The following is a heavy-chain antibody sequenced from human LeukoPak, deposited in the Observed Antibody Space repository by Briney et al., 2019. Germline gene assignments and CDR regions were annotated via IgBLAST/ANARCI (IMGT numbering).Heavy chain of an antibody. V-gene: IGHV1-2*02. CDR2: IIPDSGDT. CDR1: GYTFTDYY. J-gene: IGHJ4*02. CDR3: AREGGGSGYVIFDY. D-gene: IGHD5-12*01. Sequence: ASVKVSCKASGYTFTDYYIHWVRQAPGQGLEWMGWIIPDSGDTNYAQKFQGRVTMTRDTSISTAHMELSRLRSDDTAVYYCAREGGGSGYVIFDYWGQGTLDTVSS.